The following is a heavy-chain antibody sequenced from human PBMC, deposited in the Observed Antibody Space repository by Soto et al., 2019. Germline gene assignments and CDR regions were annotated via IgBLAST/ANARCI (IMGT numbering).Heavy chain of an antibody. Sequence: QVQLVQSGAEVKKPGSSLRVSCQVSGDTFSTYSITWVRQAPGQGLEWMGRIIPIFDIPDYAQKFQGRVTSTADRSTNTAYMELKSLRFDDTAVYYCARGADAVGSESAFEIWGQGTLVTVSS. CDR3: ARGADAVGSESAFEI. CDR2: IIPIFDIP. CDR1: GDTFSTYS. J-gene: IGHJ3*02. D-gene: IGHD2-2*03. V-gene: IGHV1-69*02.